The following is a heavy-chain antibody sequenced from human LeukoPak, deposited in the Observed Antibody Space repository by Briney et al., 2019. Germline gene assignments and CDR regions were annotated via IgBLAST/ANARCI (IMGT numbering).Heavy chain of an antibody. V-gene: IGHV3-30*01. D-gene: IGHD3-10*01. CDR3: ARDSTYYYDSGSSGPHYFDN. Sequence: GKSLRLSCAASGFTFSNYAMHWVRQAPGKGLEWVSLISSGGTSEYYADSVKGRFTISRDDSKNTLYLQLNSLRAEDTAVYYCARDSTYYYDSGSSGPHYFDNWGQGTLVTVSS. CDR2: ISSGGTSE. J-gene: IGHJ4*02. CDR1: GFTFSNYA.